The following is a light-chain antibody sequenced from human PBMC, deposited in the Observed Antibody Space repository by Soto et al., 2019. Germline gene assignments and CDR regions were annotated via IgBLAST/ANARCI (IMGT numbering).Light chain of an antibody. CDR2: DTS. CDR1: QGIGST. Sequence: EIIMTQSHATLSVSPGEVATLSCRASQGIGSTLAWYQHKPGQTPRLLIYDTSTRATGVPARFSGSRSGTEFTLTINSLQSEDFAVYYCQRYNNWPLTFGGGTKVDIK. V-gene: IGKV3-15*01. J-gene: IGKJ4*01. CDR3: QRYNNWPLT.